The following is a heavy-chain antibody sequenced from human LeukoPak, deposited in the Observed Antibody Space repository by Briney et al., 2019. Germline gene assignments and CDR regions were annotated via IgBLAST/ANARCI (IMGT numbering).Heavy chain of an antibody. CDR2: INHSGST. CDR3: ARGIGWFDP. Sequence: SETLSLTCAVYGGSFSGYYWSWIRQPPGKGLEWIGEINHSGSTNYNPSLKSRVTMSVDTSKNQFSLKLSSVTAADTAVYYCARGIGWFDPWGQGTLVTVSS. J-gene: IGHJ5*02. D-gene: IGHD3-22*01. V-gene: IGHV4-34*01. CDR1: GGSFSGYY.